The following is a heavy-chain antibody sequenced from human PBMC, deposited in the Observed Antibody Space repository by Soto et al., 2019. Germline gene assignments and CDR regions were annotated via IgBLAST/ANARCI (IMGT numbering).Heavy chain of an antibody. J-gene: IGHJ4*02. CDR2: IYYSGST. V-gene: IGHV4-31*03. CDR1: GGSISSGGYY. Sequence: PSETLSLTCTVSGGSISSGGYYWSWIRQHPGKGLEWIGYIYYSGSTYYNQSLKSRVTISVDTSKNQFSLKLSSVTAADTAVYYCARDNGYSYGYTLDHWGQGTLVTVS. CDR3: ARDNGYSYGYTLDH. D-gene: IGHD5-18*01.